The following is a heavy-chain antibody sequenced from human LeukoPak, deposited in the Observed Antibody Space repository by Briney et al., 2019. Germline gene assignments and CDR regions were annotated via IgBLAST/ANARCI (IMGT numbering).Heavy chain of an antibody. D-gene: IGHD5-18*01. CDR2: ISEDGSRT. CDR1: GFTFDEYA. J-gene: IGHJ4*02. V-gene: IGHV3-43*02. CDR3: AKDLTQLYLAFDY. Sequence: PGGSLRLSCAASGFTFDEYAIHWVRPAPGKGLEWVSLISEDGSRTYYADSVKGRFTISRDNSKNSLYLQMNSLRTEDTAFYYCAKDLTQLYLAFDYSGQGTLVTVSS.